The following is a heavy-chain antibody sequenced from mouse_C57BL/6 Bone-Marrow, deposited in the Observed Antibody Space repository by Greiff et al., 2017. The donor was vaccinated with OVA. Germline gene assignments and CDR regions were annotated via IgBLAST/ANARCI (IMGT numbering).Heavy chain of an antibody. J-gene: IGHJ1*03. CDR1: GFTFTDYY. Sequence: EVKLVESGPVLVKPGPSVKISCKASGFTFTDYYMHWVKQSHGKSLEWIGLVYPYNGGTSYNQKFKGKATLTVDTSSSTAYMELNSLTSEDSAVYYCANGGSSSYWYFDVWGTGTTVTVSS. CDR2: VYPYNGGT. CDR3: ANGGSSSYWYFDV. V-gene: IGHV1-36*01. D-gene: IGHD1-1*01.